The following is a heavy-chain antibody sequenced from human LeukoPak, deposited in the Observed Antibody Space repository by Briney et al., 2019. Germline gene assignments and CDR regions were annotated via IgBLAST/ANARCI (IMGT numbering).Heavy chain of an antibody. J-gene: IGHJ5*02. V-gene: IGHV1-8*01. Sequence: ASVKVSCKASGYTFTSYDINWVRQATGQGLEWMGWMNPNSGNTGYAQKFQGRFTMTRNTSISTAYMELSSLRSEDTAVYYCARGLRYSYGYSLMDPNWFDPWGQGTLVTVSS. CDR1: GYTFTSYD. D-gene: IGHD5-18*01. CDR2: MNPNSGNT. CDR3: ARGLRYSYGYSLMDPNWFDP.